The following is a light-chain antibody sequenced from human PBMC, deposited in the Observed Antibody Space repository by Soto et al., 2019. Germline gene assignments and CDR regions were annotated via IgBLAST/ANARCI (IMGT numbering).Light chain of an antibody. J-gene: IGKJ1*01. CDR3: QQYNNWPGT. CDR1: QSVSRN. V-gene: IGKV3-15*01. Sequence: EMVMTQSPATLSVSPGERATLSCRASQSVSRNLAWYQQKPGQAPRLLVYDVSTRANNIPARFSGSGSGTEFTLTIGSLQSEDFSVYFCQQYNNWPGTFGQGTRVDMK. CDR2: DVS.